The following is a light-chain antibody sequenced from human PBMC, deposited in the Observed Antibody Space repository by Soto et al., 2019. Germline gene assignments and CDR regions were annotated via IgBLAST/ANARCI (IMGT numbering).Light chain of an antibody. Sequence: EVVLTQSPGTLSLSPGERATLSCRASQSVGSSYLAWYQQKPGQAPRVLIYGASTRATGIPARFSGSGSGTEFTLTISSLQSEDFAVYYCQQYNNREAWSAWTFGQGTKVDIK. CDR2: GAS. CDR1: QSVGSSY. J-gene: IGKJ1*01. CDR3: QQYNNREAWSAWT. V-gene: IGKV3-15*01.